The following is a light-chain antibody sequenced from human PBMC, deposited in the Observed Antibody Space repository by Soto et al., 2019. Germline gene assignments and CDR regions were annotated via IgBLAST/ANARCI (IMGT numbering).Light chain of an antibody. CDR1: QSISSY. CDR3: QHSSSMPWT. Sequence: DIQMTQSPSSLSASVGDRVTITCRASQSISSYLNWYQQKPGKAPKLLIYTASNMQSGVPSSFSGSRSGTDFTLTISSLQPEDFAKADCQHSSSMPWTFGRGTKVESK. V-gene: IGKV1-39*01. CDR2: TAS. J-gene: IGKJ1*01.